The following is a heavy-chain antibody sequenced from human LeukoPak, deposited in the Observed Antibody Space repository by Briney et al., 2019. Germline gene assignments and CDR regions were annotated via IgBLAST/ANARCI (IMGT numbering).Heavy chain of an antibody. CDR1: GYTFTSYG. CDR3: ARDSVEWELLMDY. D-gene: IGHD1-26*01. V-gene: IGHV1-2*02. J-gene: IGHJ4*02. Sequence: ASVKVSCKASGYTFTSYGISWVRQAPGQGLEWMGWINPNSGGTNYAQKFQGRVTMTRDTSISTAYMELSRLRSDDTAVYYCARDSVEWELLMDYWGQGTLVTVSS. CDR2: INPNSGGT.